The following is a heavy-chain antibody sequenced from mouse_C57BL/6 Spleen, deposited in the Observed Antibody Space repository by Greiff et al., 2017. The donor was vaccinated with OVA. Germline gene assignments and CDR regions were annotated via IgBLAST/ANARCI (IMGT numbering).Heavy chain of an antibody. D-gene: IGHD2-5*01. CDR3: AREKLESNYPWFAY. J-gene: IGHJ3*01. CDR2: INPNYGTT. Sequence: EVKLMESGPELVKPGASVKISCKASGYSFTDYNMNWVKQSNGKSLEWIGVINPNYGTTSYNQKFKGKATLTVDQSSSTAYMQLNSLTSEDSAVYYCAREKLESNYPWFAYWGQGTLVTVSA. V-gene: IGHV1-39*01. CDR1: GYSFTDYN.